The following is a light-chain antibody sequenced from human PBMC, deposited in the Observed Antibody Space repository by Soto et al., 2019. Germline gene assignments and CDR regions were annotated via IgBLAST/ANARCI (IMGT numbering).Light chain of an antibody. CDR1: SSDVGGYHS. Sequence: QSALTQPASVSGSPGQSITISCTGTSSDVGGYHSVSWYQQHPGIAPKIMIYEVSNRPSGVSNRFSGSKSGNTASLTISGLQAEDEADYYCSSYTTSSTRVFGGGTKLTVL. CDR3: SSYTTSSTRV. J-gene: IGLJ2*01. V-gene: IGLV2-14*01. CDR2: EVS.